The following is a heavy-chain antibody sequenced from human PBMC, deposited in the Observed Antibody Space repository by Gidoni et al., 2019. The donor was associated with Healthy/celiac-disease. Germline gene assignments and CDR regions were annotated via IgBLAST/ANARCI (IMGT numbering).Heavy chain of an antibody. CDR3: AKGTQGVTTPPFDY. D-gene: IGHD4-17*01. Sequence: EVQLVESGGGLVQPGRSLRLSCAASGFTFDDYAMHWVRQAPGKGLEWVSGISWNSGSIGYADSVKGRFTIARDNAKNSLYLQMNRLRAEDTALYYCAKGTQGVTTPPFDYWGQGTLVTVSS. J-gene: IGHJ4*02. CDR2: ISWNSGSI. V-gene: IGHV3-9*01. CDR1: GFTFDDYA.